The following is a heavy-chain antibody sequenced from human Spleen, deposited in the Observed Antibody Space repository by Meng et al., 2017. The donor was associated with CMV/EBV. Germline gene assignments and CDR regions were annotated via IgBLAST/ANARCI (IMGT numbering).Heavy chain of an antibody. Sequence: GESLKISCAASGFTFSSYAMSWVRQAPGKGLEWVSGISYNGGATYYVDSVKGRFTISRDNSKNTVYLQMNSLRAEDTAVYYCARDRLQWELGRYGMDVWGHGTTVTVSS. CDR3: ARDRLQWELGRYGMDV. V-gene: IGHV3-23*01. CDR1: GFTFSSYA. CDR2: ISYNGGAT. J-gene: IGHJ6*02. D-gene: IGHD1-26*01.